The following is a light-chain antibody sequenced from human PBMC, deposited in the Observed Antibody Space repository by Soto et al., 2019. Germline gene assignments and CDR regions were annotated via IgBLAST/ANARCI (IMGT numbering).Light chain of an antibody. CDR1: QSVSSS. V-gene: IGKV3-15*01. CDR3: QQYNNWPPLT. CDR2: GVS. Sequence: EIVMTQSPATLSVSPGERATLSCRASQSVSSSLAWYQQKPGQAPRLLIYGVSTRATGIPARFSGSGSGTDFTLTISSLQSEDFAVYYWQQYNNWPPLTFGGGTKVEI. J-gene: IGKJ4*01.